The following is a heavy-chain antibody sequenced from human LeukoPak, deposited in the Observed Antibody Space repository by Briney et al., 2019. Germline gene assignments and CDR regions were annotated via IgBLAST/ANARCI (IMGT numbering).Heavy chain of an antibody. Sequence: ASVKVSCKASGGTFTSYDINWVRQATGQGLEWMGWMNPNSGNTGYAQKFQGRVTMTRNTSISTAYMELSSLRSEDTAVYYCARSYDGNYYYGMDVWGQGTTVTVSS. CDR3: ARSYDGNYYYGMDV. CDR1: GGTFTSYD. D-gene: IGHD5-12*01. CDR2: MNPNSGNT. J-gene: IGHJ6*02. V-gene: IGHV1-8*01.